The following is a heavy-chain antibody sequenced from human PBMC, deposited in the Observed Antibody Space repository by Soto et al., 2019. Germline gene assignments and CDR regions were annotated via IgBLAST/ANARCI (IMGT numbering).Heavy chain of an antibody. CDR2: ISGSGGST. D-gene: IGHD2-15*01. Sequence: EVQLLESGGGLVQPGGSLRLSCAASGFTFSSYAMSWVRQAPGKGLEWVSAISGSGGSTYYADSVKGRFTISRDNSKNTLYLQMNSLRAEDTAVYYCARRDGGNGAFDIWGQGTMVTVSS. CDR3: ARRDGGNGAFDI. V-gene: IGHV3-23*01. J-gene: IGHJ3*02. CDR1: GFTFSSYA.